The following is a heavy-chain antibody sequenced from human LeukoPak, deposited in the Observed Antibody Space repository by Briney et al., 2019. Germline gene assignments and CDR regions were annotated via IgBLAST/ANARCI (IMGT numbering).Heavy chain of an antibody. V-gene: IGHV4-34*01. Sequence: PGGSLRLSCAASGFTFSNAWMSWIRQPPGKGLEWIGKINHSGSTNYNPSLKSRVTISVDTSKNQFSLRLSSVTAADTAVYYCARTKKLWFGESVRFDPWGQGTLVTVSS. D-gene: IGHD3-10*01. CDR1: GFTFSNAW. J-gene: IGHJ5*02. CDR2: INHSGST. CDR3: ARTKKLWFGESVRFDP.